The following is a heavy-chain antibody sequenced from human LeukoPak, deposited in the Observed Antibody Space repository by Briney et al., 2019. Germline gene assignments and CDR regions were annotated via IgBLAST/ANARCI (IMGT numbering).Heavy chain of an antibody. J-gene: IGHJ4*02. CDR2: IIPIFGTA. V-gene: IGHV1-69*05. CDR3: ARDLTMVRGVITPPLGY. Sequence: SVKVSCKASGGTFSSYAISWVRQAPGQGLEWMGGIIPIFGTANYAQKFQGRVTMTTDTSTSTTYMELSRLRSDDTAVYYCARDLTMVRGVITPPLGYWGQGTLVTVSS. D-gene: IGHD3-10*01. CDR1: GGTFSSYA.